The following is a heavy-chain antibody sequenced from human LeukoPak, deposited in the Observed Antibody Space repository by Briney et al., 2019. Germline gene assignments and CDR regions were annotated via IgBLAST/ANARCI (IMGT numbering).Heavy chain of an antibody. CDR1: GYTFTSYD. D-gene: IGHD6-19*01. Sequence: ASVKVSCKASGYTFTSYDINWVRQATGQGLEWMGWMNPNSGNTGYAQKFQGRVTITRNTSISTAYMELSSLRSEDTAVYYCARGAAVAGTYYYYYYMDVWGKGTTVTVSS. J-gene: IGHJ6*03. CDR3: ARGAAVAGTYYYYYYMDV. V-gene: IGHV1-8*03. CDR2: MNPNSGNT.